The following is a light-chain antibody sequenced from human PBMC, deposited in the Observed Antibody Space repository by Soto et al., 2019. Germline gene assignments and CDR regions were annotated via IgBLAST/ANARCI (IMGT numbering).Light chain of an antibody. CDR1: QSISSW. J-gene: IGKJ3*01. CDR3: QQYNSYSLT. CDR2: DAS. V-gene: IGKV1-5*01. Sequence: DIQMTQSPSTLSASVGDRVTITCRASQSISSWLAWYQQKPGKAPKLLIYDASSLESGVPSRFSGSGSGTEFTLTISSLQPDDFATYYCQQYNSYSLTFGPGTKVHIK.